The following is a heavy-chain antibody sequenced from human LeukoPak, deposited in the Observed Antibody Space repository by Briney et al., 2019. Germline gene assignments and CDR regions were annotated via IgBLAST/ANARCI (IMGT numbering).Heavy chain of an antibody. CDR2: INPNSGGT. D-gene: IGHD4-17*01. Sequence: ASVTVSCKASGYTFTSYGISWVRQAPGQGLEWMGWINPNSGGTNYAQKFQGRVTMTRDTSISTAYMELSRLRSDDTAVYYCARSGDYVDYWGQGTLVTVSS. V-gene: IGHV1-2*02. CDR1: GYTFTSYG. CDR3: ARSGDYVDY. J-gene: IGHJ4*02.